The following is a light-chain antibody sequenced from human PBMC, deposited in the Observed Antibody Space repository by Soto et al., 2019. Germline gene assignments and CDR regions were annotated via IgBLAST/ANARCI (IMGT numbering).Light chain of an antibody. V-gene: IGKV3-20*01. CDR1: QSVSSSY. J-gene: IGKJ2*01. Sequence: EIVLTQSPGTLSLSPGERATLSCRASQSVSSSYLAWYQQKPGQAPRLLIYGASSRATGIPDRFSGSGSGTDFTRTISRLEPEDFAVYYCQQYGSSQYTFGPGTKLEIK. CDR3: QQYGSSQYT. CDR2: GAS.